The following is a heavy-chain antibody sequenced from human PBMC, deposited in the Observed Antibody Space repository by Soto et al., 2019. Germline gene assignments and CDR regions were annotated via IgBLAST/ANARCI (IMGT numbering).Heavy chain of an antibody. V-gene: IGHV6-1*01. CDR1: GDSVSSNSAA. CDR2: TYYRSKWYN. CDR3: AGETGWTTAFDI. D-gene: IGHD4-17*01. Sequence: SQTLSLTCAISGDSVSSNSAAWNWIRQSPSRGLEWLGRTYYRSKWYNDYAVSVKSRITINPDTSKNQFSLQLNSVTPEDTAVYCGAGETGWTTAFDIWGQGTMVTVSS. J-gene: IGHJ3*02.